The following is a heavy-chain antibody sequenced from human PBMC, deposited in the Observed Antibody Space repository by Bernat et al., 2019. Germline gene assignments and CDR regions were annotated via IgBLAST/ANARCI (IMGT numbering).Heavy chain of an antibody. D-gene: IGHD6-19*01. CDR3: AKDEGKSSSGWYSTLLFDL. V-gene: IGHV3-23*01. CDR2: LTGGGGIS. CDR1: GFTFSSFA. J-gene: IGHJ4*02. Sequence: EVQLLESGGALVQPGGSLRLSCAASGFTFSSFAMSWVRQAPGKGLEWVSSLTGGGGISYYADSVRGRFTISRDNSQNTLYLQMSSLRAEDTAVYYCAKDEGKSSSGWYSTLLFDLWGQGTLVTVSS.